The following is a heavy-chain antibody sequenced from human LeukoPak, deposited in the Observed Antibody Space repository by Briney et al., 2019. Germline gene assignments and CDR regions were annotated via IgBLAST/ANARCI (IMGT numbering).Heavy chain of an antibody. V-gene: IGHV3-30-3*01. D-gene: IGHD6-19*01. Sequence: GGSLRLSCAASGFTFSSYAMHWVRQAPGKGLEWVAVISYDGSNKYYADSVKGRFTISRDNSKNTLYLQMNSLRAEDTAVYYCAREIAVAGLDYWGQGTLVTVSS. CDR1: GFTFSSYA. CDR2: ISYDGSNK. J-gene: IGHJ4*02. CDR3: AREIAVAGLDY.